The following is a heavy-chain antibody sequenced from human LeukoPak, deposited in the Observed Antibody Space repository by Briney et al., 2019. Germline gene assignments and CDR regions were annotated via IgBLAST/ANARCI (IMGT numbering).Heavy chain of an antibody. J-gene: IGHJ5*02. CDR1: GVSIGNYY. Sequence: SETLSLTCTVSGVSIGNYYWSWLRQPPGKGLEWIGYIYNSGSTNYNPSLKSRVTISVDPSKNQLSLKLTSVTAADTAVYYCAKRDDRFDPWGQGILVTVSS. D-gene: IGHD1-1*01. CDR2: IYNSGST. V-gene: IGHV4-59*08. CDR3: AKRDDRFDP.